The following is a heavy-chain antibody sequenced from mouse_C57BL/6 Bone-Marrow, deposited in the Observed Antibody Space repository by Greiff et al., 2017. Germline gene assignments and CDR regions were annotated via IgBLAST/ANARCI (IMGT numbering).Heavy chain of an antibody. J-gene: IGHJ3*01. V-gene: IGHV5-4*01. CDR3: ARDDVITRLFAY. CDR2: ISDGGSYT. Sequence: DVKLVESGGGLVKPGGSLKLSCAASGFTFSSYAMSWVRQTPEKRLEWVATISDGGSYTYYPDNVKGRFTISRDNAKNNLYLQMNHLKAEDTAMYYCARDDVITRLFAYWGQGTLVTVSA. CDR1: GFTFSSYA. D-gene: IGHD2-4*01.